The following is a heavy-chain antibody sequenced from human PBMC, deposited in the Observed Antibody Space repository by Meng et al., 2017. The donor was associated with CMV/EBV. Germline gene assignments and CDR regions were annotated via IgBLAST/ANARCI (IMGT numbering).Heavy chain of an antibody. D-gene: IGHD3-22*01. V-gene: IGHV1-2*02. J-gene: IGHJ3*02. Sequence: ASVKVSCKASGYTFTGYYMHWVRQAPGQGLEWMGWINPNSGGTNYAQKFQGRVTMTRDTSISTAYMELSRLRSDDTAVYYCARGGETITMVVAGDGFEIWGQGTMVTVSS. CDR1: GYTFTGYY. CDR2: INPNSGGT. CDR3: ARGGETITMVVAGDGFEI.